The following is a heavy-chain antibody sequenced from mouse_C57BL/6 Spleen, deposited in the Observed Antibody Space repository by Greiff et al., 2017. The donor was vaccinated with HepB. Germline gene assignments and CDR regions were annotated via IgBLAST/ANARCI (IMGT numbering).Heavy chain of an antibody. Sequence: QVQLQQPGAELVMPGASVKLSCKASGYTFTSYWMHWVKQRPGQGLEWIGEIDPSDSYTNYNQKFKGKSTLTVDKSSSTAYMQLSSLTSEDSAVYYCARRRDYDYDGFAYWGQGTLVTVSA. CDR3: ARRRDYDYDGFAY. J-gene: IGHJ3*01. CDR2: IDPSDSYT. D-gene: IGHD2-4*01. V-gene: IGHV1-69*01. CDR1: GYTFTSYW.